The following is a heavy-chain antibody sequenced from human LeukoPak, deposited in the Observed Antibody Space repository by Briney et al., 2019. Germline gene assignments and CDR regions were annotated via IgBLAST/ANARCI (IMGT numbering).Heavy chain of an antibody. D-gene: IGHD3-22*01. Sequence: SETLSLTCAVYGESFSGYYWSWIRQPPGKGLTWIGEINHSGSINYNPSLKSRVTISLDTSNSQFSLKLSSVTAADTAVYYCARAKYDSGGYYLDYWGQGTLVTVSS. CDR2: INHSGSI. CDR3: ARAKYDSGGYYLDY. CDR1: GESFSGYY. V-gene: IGHV4-34*01. J-gene: IGHJ4*02.